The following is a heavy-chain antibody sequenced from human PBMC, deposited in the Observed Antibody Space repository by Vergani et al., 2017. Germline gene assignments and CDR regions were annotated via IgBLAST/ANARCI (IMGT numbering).Heavy chain of an antibody. D-gene: IGHD3-22*01. CDR3: TKAGQYDSDNFHDS. CDR2: IIPIFGTA. J-gene: IGHJ1*01. V-gene: IGHV1-69*12. CDR1: GGTFSSYA. Sequence: QVQLVQSGAEVKKPGSSVKVSCKASGGTFSSYAISWVRQAPGQGLEWMGGIIPIFGTANYAQKFQGRVTITADESTSTAYMELSSLRSEDTAVYYCTKAGQYDSDNFHDSWGQGALVTVAS.